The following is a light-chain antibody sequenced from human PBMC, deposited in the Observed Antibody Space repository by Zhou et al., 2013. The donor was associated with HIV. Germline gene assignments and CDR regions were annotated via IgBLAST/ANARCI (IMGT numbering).Light chain of an antibody. CDR3: QQSYSTWT. CDR1: QGSASY. CDR2: AAS. V-gene: IGKV1-39*01. J-gene: IGKJ1*01. Sequence: DIQLTQSPSFLSASVGDRVTITCRASQGSASYLAWYQQKPGKAPKLLIYAASSLQSGVPSRFSGSGSGTDFTLTISSLQPEDFATYYCQQSYSTWTFGQGTKVEIK.